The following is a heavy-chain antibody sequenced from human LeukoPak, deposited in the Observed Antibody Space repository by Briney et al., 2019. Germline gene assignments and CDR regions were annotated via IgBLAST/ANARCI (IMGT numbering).Heavy chain of an antibody. V-gene: IGHV4-59*01. J-gene: IGHJ4*02. D-gene: IGHD4/OR15-4a*01. Sequence: KPSETLSLTCTVSGGSISSYYWSWIRQPPGKGLEWIGYIYYSGSTNYNPSLKSRVTISVDTSKNQFSLKLSSVTAADTAVYYCAIDEPNYAPYDFDYWGQGTLVTVSS. CDR1: GGSISSYY. CDR3: AIDEPNYAPYDFDY. CDR2: IYYSGST.